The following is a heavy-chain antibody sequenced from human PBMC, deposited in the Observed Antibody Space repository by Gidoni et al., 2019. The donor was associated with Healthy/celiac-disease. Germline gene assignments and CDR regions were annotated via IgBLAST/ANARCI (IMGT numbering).Heavy chain of an antibody. J-gene: IGHJ4*02. CDR3: ARAGILWFGELFYY. D-gene: IGHD3-10*01. V-gene: IGHV4-38-2*01. CDR1: GYSISSGYY. Sequence: QVQLQESGPGLVKPSETLSLTCAVSGYSISSGYYWGWIRQPPGKGLEWIGSIYHSGRTYYHPSLKSRVTISVDTSKNQFSLKLSSVTAADTAVYYCARAGILWFGELFYYWGQGTLVTVSS. CDR2: IYHSGRT.